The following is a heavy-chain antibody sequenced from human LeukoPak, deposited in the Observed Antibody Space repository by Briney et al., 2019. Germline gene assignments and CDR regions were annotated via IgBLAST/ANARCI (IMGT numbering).Heavy chain of an antibody. Sequence: ASVKVSCKASGYTFISYGISWVRQAPGQGLEWMGWISAYNGNTNYVQKLQGRVTMTTDTSTSTAYMELRSLRSDDTAVYYCAREPPSGYADYWGQGTLVTVSS. J-gene: IGHJ4*02. CDR2: ISAYNGNT. CDR3: AREPPSGYADY. V-gene: IGHV1-18*01. D-gene: IGHD3-3*01. CDR1: GYTFISYG.